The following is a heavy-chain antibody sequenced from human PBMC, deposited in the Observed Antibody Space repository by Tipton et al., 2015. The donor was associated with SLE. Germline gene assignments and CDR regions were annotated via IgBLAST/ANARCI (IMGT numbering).Heavy chain of an antibody. CDR1: GGSISTGTYY. J-gene: IGHJ3*01. CDR3: ARSRDKTADAFDV. Sequence: LRLSCRVSGGSISTGTYYWTCVRQPPGKGLEWIGYIFFSGSTKYNPSLKSRLTMSVDTSENHFSLRLSSLTAADTAVYYCARSRDKTADAFDVWGRGRMVVVSA. CDR2: IFFSGST. D-gene: IGHD5-18*01. V-gene: IGHV4-31*03.